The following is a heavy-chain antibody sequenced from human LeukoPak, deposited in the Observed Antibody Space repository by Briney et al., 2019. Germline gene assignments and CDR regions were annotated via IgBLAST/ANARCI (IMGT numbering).Heavy chain of an antibody. CDR3: ARAGFLEWLGSGSDYYYGMDV. CDR1: GYTFTSYD. D-gene: IGHD3-3*01. J-gene: IGHJ6*02. Sequence: ASVKVSCKASGYTFTSYDISWVRQAPGQGLEWMGGISAYNGNTNYAQKLQGRVTMTTDTSTSTAYMELRSLRSDDTAVYYCARAGFLEWLGSGSDYYYGMDVWGQGTTVTVSS. CDR2: ISAYNGNT. V-gene: IGHV1-18*01.